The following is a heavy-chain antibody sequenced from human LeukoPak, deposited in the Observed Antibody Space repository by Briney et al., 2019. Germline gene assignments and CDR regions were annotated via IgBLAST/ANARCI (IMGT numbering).Heavy chain of an antibody. CDR2: ISSSSSYI. J-gene: IGHJ6*03. V-gene: IGHV3-21*01. CDR3: ARSPRGYSYEDYYYYYYMDV. D-gene: IGHD5-18*01. CDR1: GFTFSSYS. Sequence: TGGSLRLSRAASGFTFSSYSMNWVRQAPGKGLEWVSSISSSSSYIYYADSLKGRFTISRDNAKNSLYLQMNSLRAEDTAVYYCARSPRGYSYEDYYYYYYMDVWGKGTTVTISS.